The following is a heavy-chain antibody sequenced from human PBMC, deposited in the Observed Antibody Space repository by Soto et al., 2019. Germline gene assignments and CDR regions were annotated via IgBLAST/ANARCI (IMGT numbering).Heavy chain of an antibody. CDR1: GASMNSYH. CDR3: ARDQGVAAAGITWFDP. J-gene: IGHJ5*02. CDR2: IHSSGST. D-gene: IGHD6-13*01. V-gene: IGHV4-4*07. Sequence: SETLSLTCTVSGASMNSYHWSWIRQPAGKGLEWIGYIHSSGSTNYNPSLKSRVTMSVDTSKNQFSLRLMSLTAADTAVYYCARDQGVAAAGITWFDPWGQGSLVTVSS.